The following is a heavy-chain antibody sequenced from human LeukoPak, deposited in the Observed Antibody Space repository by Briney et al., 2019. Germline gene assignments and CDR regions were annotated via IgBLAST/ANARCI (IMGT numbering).Heavy chain of an antibody. CDR1: GVSISIYY. V-gene: IGHV4-59*12. Sequence: PSETLPLTCTVSGVSISIYYWSWIRQPPGKGLEWIGYFYHGGNTYYNPSLKSRVTISVDRSNNQFSLRLTSVTAADTAVYYCARAPGYYGAGIPYFDYWGQGTLVTVSS. CDR3: ARAPGYYGAGIPYFDY. CDR2: FYHGGNT. D-gene: IGHD3-10*01. J-gene: IGHJ4*02.